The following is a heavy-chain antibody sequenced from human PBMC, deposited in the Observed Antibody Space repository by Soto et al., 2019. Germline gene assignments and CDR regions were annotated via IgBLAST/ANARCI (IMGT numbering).Heavy chain of an antibody. CDR2: IIPFFHAA. V-gene: IGHV1-69*13. J-gene: IGHJ6*02. CDR3: ARDLISNYHYYGMDV. Sequence: SVKVSCKASADTFSSSAFSWVRQAPGQGLEWMGGIIPFFHAANYAQRFQGRVTITADESTSTVYMELSSLISEDTALYYCARDLISNYHYYGMDVWGQGTTVTVSS. CDR1: ADTFSSSA.